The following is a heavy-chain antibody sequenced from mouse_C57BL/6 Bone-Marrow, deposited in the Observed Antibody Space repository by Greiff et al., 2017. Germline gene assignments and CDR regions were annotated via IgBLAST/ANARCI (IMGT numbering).Heavy chain of an antibody. CDR2: IYPRSGNT. CDR1: GYTFTSYG. J-gene: IGHJ1*03. D-gene: IGHD1-1*01. Sequence: VKLQESGAELARPGASVKLSCKASGYTFTSYGISWVKQRTGQGLEWIGEIYPRSGNTYYNEKFKGKATLTADKSSSTAYMELRSLTSEDSAVYFCARRRVYGYFDVWGTGTTVTVSS. V-gene: IGHV1-81*01. CDR3: ARRRVYGYFDV.